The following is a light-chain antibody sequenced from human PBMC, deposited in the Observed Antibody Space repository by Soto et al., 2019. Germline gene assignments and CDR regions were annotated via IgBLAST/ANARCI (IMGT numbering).Light chain of an antibody. J-gene: IGLJ1*01. CDR1: SSDVGGYNF. CDR3: SSYTSNSTRV. V-gene: IGLV2-14*01. Sequence: QSVLTQPASVSGSPEQSIIISCTGSSSDVGGYNFVSWYQQHPGKAPKLMIYEVSNRPSGVSNRFSGSKSGNTASLSISGLQAEDEAEYYCSSYTSNSTRVFGTGTKLTVL. CDR2: EVS.